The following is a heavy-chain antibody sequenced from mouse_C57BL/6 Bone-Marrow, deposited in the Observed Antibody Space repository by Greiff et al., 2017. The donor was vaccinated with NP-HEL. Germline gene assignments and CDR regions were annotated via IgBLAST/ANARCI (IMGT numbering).Heavy chain of an antibody. V-gene: IGHV5-16*01. J-gene: IGHJ4*01. CDR1: GFTFSDYY. CDR2: INYDGSST. D-gene: IGHD3-3*01. Sequence: EVQRVESEGGLVQPGSSMKLSCTASGFTFSDYYMAWVRQVPEKGLEWVANINYDGSSTYYLDSLKSRFIISRDNAKNILYLQMSSLQSEDTATYYCASGGLGHYYAMDYWGQGTSVTVSS. CDR3: ASGGLGHYYAMDY.